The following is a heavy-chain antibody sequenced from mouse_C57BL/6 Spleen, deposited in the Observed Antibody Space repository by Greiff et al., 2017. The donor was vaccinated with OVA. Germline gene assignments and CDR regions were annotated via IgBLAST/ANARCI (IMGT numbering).Heavy chain of an antibody. CDR1: GYTFTDSE. CDR2: IDPETGGT. V-gene: IGHV1-15*01. CDR3: TTGITSPFAY. D-gene: IGHD2-4*01. J-gene: IGHJ2*01. Sequence: QVQLQQSGAELVRPGASVTLSCKASGYTFTDSEMHWVKQTPVHGLAWIGAIDPETGGTAYNQKFQGKAILTADKSSSTAYMEIRTVKSADSAVYESTTGITSPFAYWGQGTTLTVSS.